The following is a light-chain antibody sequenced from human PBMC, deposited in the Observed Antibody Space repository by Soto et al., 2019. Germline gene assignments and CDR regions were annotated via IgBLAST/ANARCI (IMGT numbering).Light chain of an antibody. J-gene: IGKJ1*01. CDR3: QQYNVWPGWT. Sequence: EIVLTQSPGTLSLSPGERDTLSCRASQSVSSSYLAWYQLRPGQAPRVLIYASSTRATGVPARFSGSGSGTEFTLTITSLQSEDFAVYYCQQYNVWPGWTFGQGTKVDNK. CDR2: ASS. V-gene: IGKV3-15*01. CDR1: QSVSSSY.